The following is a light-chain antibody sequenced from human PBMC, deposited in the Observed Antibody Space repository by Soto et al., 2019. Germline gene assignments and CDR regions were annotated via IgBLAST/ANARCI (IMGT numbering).Light chain of an antibody. J-gene: IGLJ2*01. Sequence: QRVLTQPPSVSGAPGQRVTISCTGSSGDIGAGYDVHWYQQLPGTAPKLLIYVNSNRPSGVPDRFSGSKSGTSASLAITGLQAEDEADYYCQSYDSSLSVVFGGGTKLTVL. V-gene: IGLV1-40*01. CDR2: VNS. CDR1: SGDIGAGYD. CDR3: QSYDSSLSVV.